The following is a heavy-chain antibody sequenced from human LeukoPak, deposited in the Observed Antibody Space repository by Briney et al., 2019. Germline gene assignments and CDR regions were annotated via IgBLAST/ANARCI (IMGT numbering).Heavy chain of an antibody. Sequence: ASVKVSCKASGYTFTGYYMHWVRQAPGQGLEWMGWINPNSGGTNYAQKFQGRVTMTRDTSISTAYMELSRLRSDDTAVYYCARDPYGDGYNLGVGYWGQGTLVTVSS. CDR2: INPNSGGT. J-gene: IGHJ4*02. V-gene: IGHV1-2*02. CDR3: ARDPYGDGYNLGVGY. D-gene: IGHD5-24*01. CDR1: GYTFTGYY.